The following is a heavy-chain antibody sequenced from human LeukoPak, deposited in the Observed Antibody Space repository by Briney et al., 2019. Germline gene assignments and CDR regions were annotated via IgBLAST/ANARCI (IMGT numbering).Heavy chain of an antibody. CDR1: GGSFSGYY. V-gene: IGHV4-34*01. J-gene: IGHJ4*02. CDR2: INHSGST. Sequence: SETLSLTCAVYGGSFSGYYWSWIRQPPGKGLEWIGEINHSGSTNYNASLKSRVTMSVDTSKNQFSLKLSSVTAADTAVYDCARVGRSGYYYGSGSYLDYWGQGTLVTVSS. CDR3: ARVGRSGYYYGSGSYLDY. D-gene: IGHD3-10*01.